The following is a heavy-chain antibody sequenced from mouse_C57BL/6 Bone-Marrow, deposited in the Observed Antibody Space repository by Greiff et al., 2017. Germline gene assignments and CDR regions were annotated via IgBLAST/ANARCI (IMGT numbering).Heavy chain of an antibody. Sequence: QVQLQQSGPELVKPGASVKISCKASGYSFTSYYIPWVKQRPGQGLEWIGWIYPGSGNTKYNEKFKGKATLTADTSSSTAYMQLSSLKSEDSAVYYCARSLLRLLAYWGQGTLVTVSA. CDR1: GYSFTSYY. J-gene: IGHJ3*01. CDR2: IYPGSGNT. V-gene: IGHV1-66*01. D-gene: IGHD1-2*01. CDR3: ARSLLRLLAY.